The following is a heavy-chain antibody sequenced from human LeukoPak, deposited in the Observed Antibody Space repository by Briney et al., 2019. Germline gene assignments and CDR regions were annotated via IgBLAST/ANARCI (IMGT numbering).Heavy chain of an antibody. J-gene: IGHJ4*02. CDR2: IYHSGST. D-gene: IGHD6-19*01. Sequence: SQTLSLTCAVSGGSISSGGYSWSWIRQSSGKGLEWIGYIYHSGSTYSNPSLKSRVTISVDRSKNQFSLKLSSVTAADTAVYYCARGARIAVAGAVYFDYWGQGTLVTVSS. CDR1: GGSISSGGYS. CDR3: ARGARIAVAGAVYFDY. V-gene: IGHV4-30-2*06.